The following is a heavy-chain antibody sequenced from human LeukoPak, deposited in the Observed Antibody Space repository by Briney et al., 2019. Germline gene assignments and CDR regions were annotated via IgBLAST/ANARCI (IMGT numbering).Heavy chain of an antibody. CDR1: GASVSGSAYY. CDR2: IYYSGST. D-gene: IGHD3-10*01. J-gene: IGHJ4*02. Sequence: ASEALSLTCTVSGASVSGSAYYWGWIRQPPGKGLEWIGNIYYSGSTYYNESLESRVTISIDTSKNQFSLKLSSVTAADTAVYYCARQTGSGLFSLPGGQGTLVTVSS. CDR3: ARQTGSGLFSLP. V-gene: IGHV4-39*01.